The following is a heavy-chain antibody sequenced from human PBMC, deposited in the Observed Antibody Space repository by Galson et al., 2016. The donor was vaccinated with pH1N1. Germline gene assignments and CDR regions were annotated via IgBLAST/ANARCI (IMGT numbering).Heavy chain of an antibody. J-gene: IGHJ4*02. D-gene: IGHD2-15*01. V-gene: IGHV3-74*01. CDR2: IDNDGRGT. CDR3: ARNWWGIDY. CDR1: GFPFSDYW. Sequence: SLRLSCAASGFPFSDYWMHWVRQAPGKGLVWVARIDNDGRGTSHADSVRGRLAISRDNAENMLYLQMNSLRTDDTAAYYCARNWWGIDYWGQGALVTVSS.